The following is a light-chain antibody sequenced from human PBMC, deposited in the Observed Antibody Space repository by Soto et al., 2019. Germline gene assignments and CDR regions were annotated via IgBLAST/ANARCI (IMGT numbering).Light chain of an antibody. J-gene: IGKJ1*01. CDR1: QTISSW. CDR3: QQSYSTPPT. V-gene: IGKV1-5*03. CDR2: KAS. Sequence: DIQMTQSPSTLSGSVGDRVTITCRASQTISSWLAWYQQKPGKAPKLLIYKASTLKSGVPSRFSGSGSGTDFILTISSLQPEDFATYYCQQSYSTPPTFGQGTKVDIK.